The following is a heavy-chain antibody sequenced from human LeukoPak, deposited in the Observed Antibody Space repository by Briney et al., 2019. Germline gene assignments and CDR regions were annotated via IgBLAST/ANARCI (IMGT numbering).Heavy chain of an antibody. CDR1: GGTFSSYA. J-gene: IGHJ2*01. Sequence: ASVKVSCKASGGTFSSYAISWVRQAPGQGLEWMGRIIPILGIANYAQKFQGRVTITADKSTSTAYMELSSLRSEDTAVYYCATDPPDSGYDTHLWGRGTLVTVSS. D-gene: IGHD5-12*01. CDR2: IIPILGIA. CDR3: ATDPPDSGYDTHL. V-gene: IGHV1-69*04.